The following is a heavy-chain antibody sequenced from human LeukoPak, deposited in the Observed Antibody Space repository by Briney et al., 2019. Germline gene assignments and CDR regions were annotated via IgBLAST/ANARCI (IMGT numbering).Heavy chain of an antibody. CDR3: AKDAFIVGVPAVINYYGRDV. J-gene: IGHJ6*04. CDR2: ISYDGSNK. D-gene: IGHD2-2*02. CDR1: GFTFSSYG. V-gene: IGHV3-30*18. Sequence: GSLRLSCAASGFTFSSYGMHWVRQAPGNGLEWVAVISYDGSNKYYADSVKGRFTISRDNSKNTLYLQMNSLRAEDTAVYYCAKDAFIVGVPAVINYYGRDVGGKGTTVTVSS.